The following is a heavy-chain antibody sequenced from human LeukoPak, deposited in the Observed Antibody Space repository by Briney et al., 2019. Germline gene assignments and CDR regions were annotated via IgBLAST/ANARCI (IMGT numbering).Heavy chain of an antibody. CDR3: ARGRGRAVAPKGDAFDI. D-gene: IGHD6-19*01. V-gene: IGHV3-53*01. Sequence: GGSLRLSCAASGFTVSSNYMSWVRQAPGKGLEWVSVIYSGGSTYYADSVKGRFTISRDNSKNTLYLQMNSLRAEDTAVYYCARGRGRAVAPKGDAFDIWGQGTMVTVPS. CDR1: GFTVSSNY. CDR2: IYSGGST. J-gene: IGHJ3*02.